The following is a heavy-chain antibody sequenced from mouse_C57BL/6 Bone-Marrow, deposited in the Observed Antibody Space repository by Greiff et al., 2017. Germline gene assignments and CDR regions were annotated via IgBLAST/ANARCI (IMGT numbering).Heavy chain of an antibody. D-gene: IGHD1-1*01. V-gene: IGHV1-26*01. CDR1: GYTFTDYY. CDR3: ARDYDGSSWYFDY. Sequence: EVQLQQSGPELVKPGASVKISCKASGYTFTDYYMNWVKQSHGKSLEWIGDINPNNGGTSYNQKLKGKATLTVDQSSSTAYMELRSLTSEDSAVYYCARDYDGSSWYFDYCGQGTILTVSS. J-gene: IGHJ2*01. CDR2: INPNNGGT.